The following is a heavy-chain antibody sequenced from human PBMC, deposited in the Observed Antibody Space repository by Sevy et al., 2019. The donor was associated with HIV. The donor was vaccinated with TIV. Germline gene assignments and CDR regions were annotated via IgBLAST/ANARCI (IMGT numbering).Heavy chain of an antibody. D-gene: IGHD3-10*01. CDR1: GFTFSSYA. Sequence: GVSLRLSCAASGFTFSSYAMSWVRQAPGKGLEWVSAISGSGGSTYYADSVKGRFTISRDNSKNTLNLQMNSLRAEETAVYYCAKHSSVYGSGSYYSSNGMDVWGQGTTVTVSS. J-gene: IGHJ6*02. CDR3: AKHSSVYGSGSYYSSNGMDV. CDR2: ISGSGGST. V-gene: IGHV3-23*01.